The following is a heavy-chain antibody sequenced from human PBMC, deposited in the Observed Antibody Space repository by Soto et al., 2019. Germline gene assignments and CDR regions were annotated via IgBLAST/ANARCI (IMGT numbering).Heavy chain of an antibody. CDR3: ARGNLWSGYPYSFDY. CDR1: GYTFIRSA. D-gene: IGHD3-3*01. J-gene: IGHJ4*01. V-gene: IGHV1-3*05. CDR2: INVANGNT. Sequence: QVQLVQSGAEKTKPGASVKVSCKASGYTFIRSAMHWVRQAPGQRLEWMGWINVANGNTKYSQKFQGRVTITRDTSATTAYMELSSLTSEDTAVYYCARGNLWSGYPYSFDYWGHGTLVTVSS.